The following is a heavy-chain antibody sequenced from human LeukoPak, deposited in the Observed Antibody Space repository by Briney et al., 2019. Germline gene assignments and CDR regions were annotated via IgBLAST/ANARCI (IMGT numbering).Heavy chain of an antibody. Sequence: GGSLRLSCAASGFTFSSYWMHWVRQAPGKGLVWVSRINSDGSSTSYADSVKGRFTISRDNSKNTLYLQMNSLRAEDTAVYYCAKVAVRGVIGPFDAFDIWGQGTMVTVSS. CDR1: GFTFSSYW. V-gene: IGHV3-74*01. D-gene: IGHD3-10*01. CDR2: INSDGSST. J-gene: IGHJ3*02. CDR3: AKVAVRGVIGPFDAFDI.